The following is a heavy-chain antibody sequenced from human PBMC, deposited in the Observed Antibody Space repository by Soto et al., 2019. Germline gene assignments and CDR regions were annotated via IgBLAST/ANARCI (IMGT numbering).Heavy chain of an antibody. D-gene: IGHD1-1*01. Sequence: EVQLVESGGGLVQPGGSLRLSCAVTGFTISSNYMNWVRQAPGKGLEWVSVMYAAGSTYYEDSVKGRFNISRDNSKNTVSLQINSLRGEGTGVYYCARGRNSNNWNLFDYWGQGTLVTVSS. J-gene: IGHJ4*02. CDR3: ARGRNSNNWNLFDY. V-gene: IGHV3-66*01. CDR1: GFTISSNY. CDR2: MYAAGST.